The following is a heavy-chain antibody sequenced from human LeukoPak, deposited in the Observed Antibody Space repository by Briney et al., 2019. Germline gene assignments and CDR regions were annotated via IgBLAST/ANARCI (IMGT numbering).Heavy chain of an antibody. Sequence: GSLRLSCAVSGLTFSSSWMDWARQPPGKGLEWTGNIYYSGSTYYNTYLKSRVTISVDTSRNQFSLKLSSVTAAETAVYYCARHLRATDAFDIWGQGTMVTVSS. V-gene: IGHV4-39*01. CDR1: GLTFSSSWMD. CDR2: IYYSGST. J-gene: IGHJ3*02. CDR3: ARHLRATDAFDI.